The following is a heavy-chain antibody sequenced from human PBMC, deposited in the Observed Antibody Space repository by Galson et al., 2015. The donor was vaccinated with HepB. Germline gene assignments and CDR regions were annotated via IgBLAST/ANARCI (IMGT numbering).Heavy chain of an antibody. J-gene: IGHJ4*02. V-gene: IGHV3-23*01. Sequence: SLRLSCAASGFTFSSYAMSWVRQAPGKGLEWVSAISGSGGSTYYADSVKGRFTISRDNSKNTLYLQMNSLRAEDTAVYYCAKDHLRGSSLDYWGQGTLVTVSS. D-gene: IGHD6-13*01. CDR2: ISGSGGST. CDR3: AKDHLRGSSLDY. CDR1: GFTFSSYA.